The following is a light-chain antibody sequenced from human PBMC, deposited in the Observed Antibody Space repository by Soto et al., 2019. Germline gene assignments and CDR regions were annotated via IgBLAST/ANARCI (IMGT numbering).Light chain of an antibody. CDR1: QSVETY. Sequence: EVVLTQSPATLSLCPGERATLSCRASQSVETYLAWYQQKPGQAPRLLIYDASNRATGIPARFSGSGSGTDFTLTISSLEPEDFAVYYCQQRINWPPITFGQGTRLEIK. V-gene: IGKV3-11*01. J-gene: IGKJ5*01. CDR2: DAS. CDR3: QQRINWPPIT.